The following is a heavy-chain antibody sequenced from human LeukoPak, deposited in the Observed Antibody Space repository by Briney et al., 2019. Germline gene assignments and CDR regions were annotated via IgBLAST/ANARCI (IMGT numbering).Heavy chain of an antibody. Sequence: PGGSLRLSCAASGFTFSSYSMNWVRQAPGKGLEWVAVISYDGSNKYYADSVKGRFTISRDNSKNTLYLQMNSLRAEDTAVYYCARESPYSSGFPYDYWGQGTLVTVSS. J-gene: IGHJ4*02. V-gene: IGHV3-30*03. CDR2: ISYDGSNK. D-gene: IGHD6-19*01. CDR3: ARESPYSSGFPYDY. CDR1: GFTFSSYS.